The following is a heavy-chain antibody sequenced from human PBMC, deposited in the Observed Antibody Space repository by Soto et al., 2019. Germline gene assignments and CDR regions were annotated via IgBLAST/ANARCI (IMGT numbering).Heavy chain of an antibody. CDR1: GFTFSSYE. D-gene: IGHD2-21*02. V-gene: IGHV3-48*03. CDR2: ISSSGSTI. Sequence: PGGSLRLSCAASGFTFSSYEMNWVRQAPGKGLEWVSYISSSGSTIYYADSVKGRFTISRDNAKNSLYLQMNSLRVEDTAVYYCAREETAWPLAYGLDVWGQGTAVTVSS. CDR3: AREETAWPLAYGLDV. J-gene: IGHJ6*02.